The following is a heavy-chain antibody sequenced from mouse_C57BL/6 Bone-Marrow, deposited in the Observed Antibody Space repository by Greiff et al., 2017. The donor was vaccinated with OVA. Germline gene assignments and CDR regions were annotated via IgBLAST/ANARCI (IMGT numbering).Heavy chain of an antibody. J-gene: IGHJ2*01. CDR1: GYAFSSYW. V-gene: IGHV1-80*01. CDR2: IYPGDGDT. Sequence: RVESGASVKISCKASGYAFSSYWMNWVKQRPGKGLEWIGQIYPGDGDTNYNGKFKGKATLTADKSSSTAYMQLSSLTSEDSAVYFCARRTSYYFDYWGQGTTLTVSS. CDR3: ARRTSYYFDY.